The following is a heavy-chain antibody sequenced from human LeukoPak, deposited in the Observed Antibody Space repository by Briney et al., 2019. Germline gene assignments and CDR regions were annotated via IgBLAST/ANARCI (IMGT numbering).Heavy chain of an antibody. CDR1: GFTFKNYG. CDR3: ARNAYGSNWNHFDY. Sequence: GRSLRLSCAASGFTFKNYGMPWVRQAPGRGLEWVAVIWYDGNNKYYADSVKGRFTISRDNSKNTLYLQMNSLRAEDTAVYYCARNAYGSNWNHFDYWGQGTLVTVSS. V-gene: IGHV3-33*01. J-gene: IGHJ4*02. D-gene: IGHD1-20*01. CDR2: IWYDGNNK.